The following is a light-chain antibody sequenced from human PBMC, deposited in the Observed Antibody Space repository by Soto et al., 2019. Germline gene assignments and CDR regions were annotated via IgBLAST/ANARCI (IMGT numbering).Light chain of an antibody. Sequence: IILTQSPVTLSSPPGERVTRSCKDSQTINSSYVAWYQQRPGRAPRLLVYGASARATGIPDRFSGSGSGTDFTLTISRLEPEDFAVYYCQQYDSSPKTCGQGTEGDIK. CDR1: QTINSSY. CDR2: GAS. J-gene: IGKJ1*01. V-gene: IGKV3-20*01. CDR3: QQYDSSPKT.